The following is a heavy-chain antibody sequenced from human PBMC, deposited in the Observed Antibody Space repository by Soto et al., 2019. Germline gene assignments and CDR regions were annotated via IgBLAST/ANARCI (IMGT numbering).Heavy chain of an antibody. D-gene: IGHD3-16*01. J-gene: IGHJ4*02. V-gene: IGHV4-39*01. CDR3: ARPFSGEVGYYFDY. CDR1: GGSISSSSYY. Sequence: ASETLSLTCTVSGGSISSSSYYWGWIRQPPGKGLEWIGSIYYSGSTYYNPSLKSRVTISVDTSKNQFSLKLSSVTAADTAVYYCARPFSGEVGYYFDYWGQGTLVTVSS. CDR2: IYYSGST.